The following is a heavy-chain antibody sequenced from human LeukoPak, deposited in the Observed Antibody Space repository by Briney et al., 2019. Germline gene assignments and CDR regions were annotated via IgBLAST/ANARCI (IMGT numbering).Heavy chain of an antibody. V-gene: IGHV4-34*01. D-gene: IGHD3-22*01. CDR2: ISHSGST. Sequence: SETLSLTCAVYGGSFSGYYWSWIRQPPGKGLEWIGEISHSGSTNYNPSLESRVIISVDTSKNQFSLKLTSVTAADTAVYYCARSRYDGSGYWDYWGQGTLVTVSS. CDR1: GGSFSGYY. J-gene: IGHJ4*02. CDR3: ARSRYDGSGYWDY.